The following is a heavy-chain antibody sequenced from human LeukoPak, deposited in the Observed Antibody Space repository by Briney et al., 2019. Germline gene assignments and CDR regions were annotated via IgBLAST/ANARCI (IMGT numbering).Heavy chain of an antibody. D-gene: IGHD2/OR15-2a*01. J-gene: IGHJ3*02. CDR3: ARYLNAFDI. CDR1: GGSISSGSYY. V-gene: IGHV4-61*02. CDR2: IYTSGST. Sequence: PSQTLSLTCTVSGGSISSGSYYWSWIGQPAGKGLEWIGRIYTSGSTNYNPSLKSRVTISVDTTNNQFSLKLSSVTAADTAVYYCARYLNAFDIWGQGTMVTVSS.